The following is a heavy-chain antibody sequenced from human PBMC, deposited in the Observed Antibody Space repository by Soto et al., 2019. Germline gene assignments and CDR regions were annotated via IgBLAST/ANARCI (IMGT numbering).Heavy chain of an antibody. D-gene: IGHD5-18*01. V-gene: IGHV1-24*01. CDR2: FDPEDGET. Sequence: PVKPTCKVPGYTQNEISLHSLRQAPGKGLEWMGGFDPEDGETIYAQKFKGRVTMTEDTSTDTAYMELSILRSEDTAVYYCGTETLWSGFDYWGEGTLVTVSS. CDR1: GYTQNEIS. J-gene: IGHJ4*02. CDR3: GTETLWSGFDY.